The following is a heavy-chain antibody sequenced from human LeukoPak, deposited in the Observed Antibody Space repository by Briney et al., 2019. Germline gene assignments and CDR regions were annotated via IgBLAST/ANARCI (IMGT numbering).Heavy chain of an antibody. J-gene: IGHJ4*02. V-gene: IGHV3-64D*09. D-gene: IGHD2-8*01. CDR2: ISSYGGST. CDR1: GFTFRNYG. CDR3: VKDLYSYSFDY. Sequence: GGSLRLSCSASGFTFRNYGMHWVRQARGKGLEYVSTISSYGGSTYYADLVKGRFTISRDNTKNTLYLQMSSLRAEDTAVYYCVKDLYSYSFDYWGQGTLVTVSS.